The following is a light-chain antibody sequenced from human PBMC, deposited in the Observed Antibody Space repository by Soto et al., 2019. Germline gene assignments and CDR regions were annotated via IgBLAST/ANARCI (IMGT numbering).Light chain of an antibody. Sequence: QSVLTQPASVSGSPGQSITISCTGTSSDVGGYNYVSWYQQHPGKAPKLMIYDVSNRPSGVSNRFSGSKSGNTASLTISGLQGEDEADYYCSSYTSSSTHYVFGTETKVTVL. CDR1: SSDVGGYNY. J-gene: IGLJ1*01. CDR3: SSYTSSSTHYV. CDR2: DVS. V-gene: IGLV2-14*01.